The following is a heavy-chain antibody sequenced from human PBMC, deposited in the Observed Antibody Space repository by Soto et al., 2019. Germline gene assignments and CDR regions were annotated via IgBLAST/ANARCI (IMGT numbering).Heavy chain of an antibody. CDR2: ISYDGSNK. Sequence: GGSLRLSCAASGFTFSSYGMHWVRQAPGKGLEWVAVISYDGSNKYYADSVKGRFTISRDNSKNTLYLQMNSLRAEDTAVYYCATYSSSWYVFAYWGQGTLVTVSS. V-gene: IGHV3-30*03. D-gene: IGHD6-13*01. J-gene: IGHJ4*02. CDR3: ATYSSSWYVFAY. CDR1: GFTFSSYG.